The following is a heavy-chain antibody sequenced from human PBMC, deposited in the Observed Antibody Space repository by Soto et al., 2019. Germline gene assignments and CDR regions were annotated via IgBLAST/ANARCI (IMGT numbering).Heavy chain of an antibody. J-gene: IGHJ4*02. CDR1: GFRFRSYA. CDR3: AKGIVYYYDSRGYFAY. V-gene: IGHV3-23*01. D-gene: IGHD3-22*01. CDR2: ISRSGGST. Sequence: PXGSLGLSCASSGFRFRSYAISSVRQAPGKGLEWVSAISRSGGSTYYADSVKGRFTISRDNSKNTLYLQMNSLRAEDTGVYYCAKGIVYYYDSRGYFAYWGQGTLVTVSS.